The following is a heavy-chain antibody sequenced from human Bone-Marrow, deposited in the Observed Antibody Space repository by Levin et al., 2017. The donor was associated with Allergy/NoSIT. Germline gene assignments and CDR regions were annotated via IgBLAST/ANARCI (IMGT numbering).Heavy chain of an antibody. J-gene: IGHJ4*02. Sequence: QTLSLTCTFSGFSLSSSGMCVSWIRQPPGKALEWLALIDWDDDKYYSTSLKTRLTISKDTSKNQVVLTMTNMDPVDTATYSCARSPGYASGWGFDYWGQGTLVTVSS. D-gene: IGHD6-19*01. V-gene: IGHV2-70*01. CDR3: ARSPGYASGWGFDY. CDR1: GFSLSSSGMC. CDR2: IDWDDDK.